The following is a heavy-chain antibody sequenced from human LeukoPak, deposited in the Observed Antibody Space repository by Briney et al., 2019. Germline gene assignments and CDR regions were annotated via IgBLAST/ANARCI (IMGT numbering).Heavy chain of an antibody. CDR1: GGSISSYY. Sequence: SETLSLTCTVSGGSISSYYWSWIRQPPGKGLEWIGYIYYSGSTYYNPSLKSRVTISVDTSKNQFSLKLSSVTAADTAVYYCARGHIVAADINWFDPWGQGTLVTVSS. D-gene: IGHD6-13*01. CDR2: IYYSGST. J-gene: IGHJ5*02. V-gene: IGHV4-59*12. CDR3: ARGHIVAADINWFDP.